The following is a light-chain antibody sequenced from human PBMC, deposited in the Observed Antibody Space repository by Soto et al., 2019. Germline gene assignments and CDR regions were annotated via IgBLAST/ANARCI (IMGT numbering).Light chain of an antibody. CDR1: SSDVGGYNY. CDR2: EDS. CDR3: SSYAGSKTL. J-gene: IGLJ2*01. V-gene: IGLV2-8*01. Sequence: QSALTQPPSASGSPGQLVTISCTGTSSDVGGYNYVSWYQQHPGKAPKLMIYEDSKRPSGVPDRFSGSKSGNTASLTVSGLQAEDEADYYCSSYAGSKTLFGGGTKLTVL.